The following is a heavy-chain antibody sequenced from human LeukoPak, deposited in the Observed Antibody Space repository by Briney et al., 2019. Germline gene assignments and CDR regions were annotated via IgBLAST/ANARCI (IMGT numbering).Heavy chain of an antibody. CDR3: ARAVGSSESNWFDP. Sequence: SRTLSLTCTVSGGSISSGNYYWSWIRQPAGKGLEWIGRIYATGSTNYNPSLKSRVTISVDTSKNQFSLKLSSVTAADTAVYYCARAVGSSESNWFDPWGQGTLATVSS. CDR1: GGSISSGNYY. CDR2: IYATGST. D-gene: IGHD1-26*01. J-gene: IGHJ5*02. V-gene: IGHV4-61*02.